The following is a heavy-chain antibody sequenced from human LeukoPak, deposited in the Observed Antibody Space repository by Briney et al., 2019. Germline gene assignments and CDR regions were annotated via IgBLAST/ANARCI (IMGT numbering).Heavy chain of an antibody. D-gene: IGHD3/OR15-3a*01. CDR2: MNPNSGNT. V-gene: IGHV1-8*03. CDR3: ARGPSWTGYSQPYYFDY. CDR1: GYTFTSYD. J-gene: IGHJ4*02. Sequence: ASVKVSCKASGYTFTSYDTNWVRQAARQGLEWMGWMNPNSGNTRHTQKFQGRVTITRNTSISTAYMELSSLRCEDTAVYSCARGPSWTGYSQPYYFDYWGQGTLVTVSS.